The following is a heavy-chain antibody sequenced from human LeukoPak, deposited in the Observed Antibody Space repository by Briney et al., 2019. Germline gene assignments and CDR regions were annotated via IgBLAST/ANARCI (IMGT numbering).Heavy chain of an antibody. Sequence: GGALRLSCAASGFTFSSYWMHWVRHAPGKGLVWVSRINSDGSSTSYADSVKGRFTISRDNAKNTLYLQMNSLRAEDTAVYYCAREKVVVPAAIGYWGQGTLVTVSS. D-gene: IGHD2-2*01. CDR2: INSDGSST. V-gene: IGHV3-74*01. CDR1: GFTFSSYW. CDR3: AREKVVVPAAIGY. J-gene: IGHJ4*02.